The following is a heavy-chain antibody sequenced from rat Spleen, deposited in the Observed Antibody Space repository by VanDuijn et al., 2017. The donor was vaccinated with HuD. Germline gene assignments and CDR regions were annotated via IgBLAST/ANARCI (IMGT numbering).Heavy chain of an antibody. J-gene: IGHJ2*01. Sequence: QVQLKESGPGLVKPSETLSLTCTVSGFSLTSYHVSWVRQPPGKGLEWMGVMWSGGNTDYHSALKSRLSISRDTSKNQVFLKMNSLQTEDTATYYCARDENGYSNWFAYWGHGVMVTVSS. CDR3: ARDENGYSNWFAY. V-gene: IGHV2-32*01. D-gene: IGHD3-6*01. CDR2: MWSGGNT. CDR1: GFSLTSYH.